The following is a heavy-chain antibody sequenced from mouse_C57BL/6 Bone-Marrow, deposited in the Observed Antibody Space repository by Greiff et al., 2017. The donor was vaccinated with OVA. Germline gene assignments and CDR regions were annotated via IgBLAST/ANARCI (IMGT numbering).Heavy chain of an antibody. V-gene: IGHV1-63*01. Sequence: VQLEESGAELVRPGASVKMSCKASGYTFTNYWMGWVKQRPGQGLEWIGDIYPGGGDTNYNEQFKGKATLTADKSYSTAYMQLSSLTSADSAVYYCARGINYNYDFAIGGSGTTATVS. J-gene: IGHJ2*01. CDR2: IYPGGGDT. D-gene: IGHD2-12*01. CDR3: ARGINYNYDFAI. CDR1: GYTFTNYW.